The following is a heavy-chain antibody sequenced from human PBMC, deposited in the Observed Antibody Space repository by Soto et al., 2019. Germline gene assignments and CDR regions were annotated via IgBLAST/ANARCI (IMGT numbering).Heavy chain of an antibody. Sequence: LRLSCVASGFIFSDYAMHWARQAPGKGLVWVALISPDGGNQYYSESAKGRFTISRDNSKNTLYLQMNDLRPDDTALYYCARENSRIAPRLFQHWGHGSLVTVSS. CDR3: ARENSRIAPRLFQH. V-gene: IGHV3-30-3*01. D-gene: IGHD6-6*01. CDR2: ISPDGGNQ. CDR1: GFIFSDYA. J-gene: IGHJ1*01.